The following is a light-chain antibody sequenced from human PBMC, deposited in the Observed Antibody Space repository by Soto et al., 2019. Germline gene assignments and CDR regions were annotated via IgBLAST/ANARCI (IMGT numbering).Light chain of an antibody. CDR2: EVT. CDR3: ASLTTTNFV. Sequence: QSALTQPASVPGSPGQSITISCTGTSSDVGAYNLVSWYQHLPDKAPKLIISEVTNRPSGVSDRFSGSKSGNTASLTISGLQAEDEADYYCASLTTTNFVFGSGTKLTVL. J-gene: IGLJ1*01. V-gene: IGLV2-14*01. CDR1: SSDVGAYNL.